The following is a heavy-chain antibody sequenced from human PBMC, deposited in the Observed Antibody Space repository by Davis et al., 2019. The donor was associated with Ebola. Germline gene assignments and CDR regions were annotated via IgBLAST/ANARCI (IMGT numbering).Heavy chain of an antibody. D-gene: IGHD3-10*01. CDR1: GGSIRSSSHY. V-gene: IGHV4-39*01. CDR3: ARQGPLWFGELFFDY. J-gene: IGHJ4*02. CDR2: IFRTGTT. Sequence: MPSETLSLTCTVSGGSIRSSSHYWGWIRQPPGKGLEWMGSIFRTGTTSYNPSLKSRVTISVDTSKNHFSLKLSSVTAADTAVYYCARQGPLWFGELFFDYWGQGTLVTVSS.